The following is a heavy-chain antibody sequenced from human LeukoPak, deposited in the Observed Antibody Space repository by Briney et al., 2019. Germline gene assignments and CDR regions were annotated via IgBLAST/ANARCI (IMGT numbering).Heavy chain of an antibody. D-gene: IGHD3-22*01. CDR3: ARVDSSGYYTDY. V-gene: IGHV1-69*04. CDR1: GGTFNKYA. J-gene: IGHJ4*02. CDR2: IIPILGIA. Sequence: EASVKVSCKASGGTFNKYAISWVRQAPGQGLEWMGRIIPILGIANYAQKFQGRVTITADKSTSTAYMELSSLRSEDTAVYYCARVDSSGYYTDYWGQGTLVTISS.